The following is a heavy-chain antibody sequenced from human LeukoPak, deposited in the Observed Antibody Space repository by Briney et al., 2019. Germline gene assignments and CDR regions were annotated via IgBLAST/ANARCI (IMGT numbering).Heavy chain of an antibody. CDR1: GFTFSTYG. V-gene: IGHV3-30*14. D-gene: IGHD3-3*01. CDR2: ISYDGRQK. Sequence: GGSLRLSCAASGFTFSTYGMNWVRQAPGKGLEWVAVISYDGRQKYYADSVKGRFTISRDNSKNTLYFQMNSLRAEDTAVYYCARDLFGVVNYYYMDVWGKGTTVTVSS. CDR3: ARDLFGVVNYYYMDV. J-gene: IGHJ6*03.